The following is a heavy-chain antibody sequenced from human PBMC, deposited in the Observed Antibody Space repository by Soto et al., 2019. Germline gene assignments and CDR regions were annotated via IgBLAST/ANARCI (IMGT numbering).Heavy chain of an antibody. Sequence: QVQLVESGGGVVQPGRSLRLSCAASGFTFSSYGMHWVRQAPGKGVEWVAVIWYDGSNKYYADSVKGRFTISRDNSKNTLYLQMNSLRAEDTAVYYCARVGGVGLLWFGELSEFDYWGQGTLVTVSS. D-gene: IGHD3-10*01. V-gene: IGHV3-33*01. CDR2: IWYDGSNK. CDR3: ARVGGVGLLWFGELSEFDY. J-gene: IGHJ4*02. CDR1: GFTFSSYG.